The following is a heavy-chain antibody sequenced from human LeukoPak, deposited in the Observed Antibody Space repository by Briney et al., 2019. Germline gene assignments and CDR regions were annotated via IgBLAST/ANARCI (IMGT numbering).Heavy chain of an antibody. CDR3: AKIAVAGLERHFDY. J-gene: IGHJ4*02. CDR2: ISYDGSNK. V-gene: IGHV3-30-3*01. Sequence: GGSLRLSCAASGFTFSSYAMHWVRQAPGKGLEWVAVISYDGSNKYYADSVKGRFTISRDNSKNTLFLQMNSLRAEDTAVYYCAKIAVAGLERHFDYWGQGTLVTVSS. D-gene: IGHD6-19*01. CDR1: GFTFSSYA.